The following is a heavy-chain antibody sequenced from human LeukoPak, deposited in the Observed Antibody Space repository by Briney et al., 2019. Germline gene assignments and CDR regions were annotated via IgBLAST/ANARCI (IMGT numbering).Heavy chain of an antibody. D-gene: IGHD1-7*01. CDR3: ARVGTTAAFDI. Sequence: SETLSLTCTVSGGSISSYYWSWIRQPPGKGLEWIGYIYYSGSTNYNPSLKSRVTISVDTSENQFSLKLSSVTAADTAVYYCARVGTTAAFDIWGQGTMVTVSS. CDR1: GGSISSYY. CDR2: IYYSGST. J-gene: IGHJ3*02. V-gene: IGHV4-59*01.